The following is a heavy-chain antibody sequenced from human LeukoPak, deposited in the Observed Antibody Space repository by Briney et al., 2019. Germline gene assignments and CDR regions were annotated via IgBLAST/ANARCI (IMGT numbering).Heavy chain of an antibody. CDR2: ISKDGITK. J-gene: IGHJ4*02. CDR1: GFTFSNYA. D-gene: IGHD5-24*01. V-gene: IGHV3-30-3*01. CDR3: ARETRWLQYRPLEN. Sequence: GGSLRLSCAASGFTFSNYAMHWVRQAPGKGLEWVAIISKDGITKDYADSVRSRFTISRDTSKNSLYLQMSSLTDEDTAMYYCARETRWLQYRPLENWGQGTLVTVSS.